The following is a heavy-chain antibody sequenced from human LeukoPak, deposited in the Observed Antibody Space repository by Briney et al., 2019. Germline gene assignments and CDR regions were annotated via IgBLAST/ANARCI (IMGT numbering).Heavy chain of an antibody. V-gene: IGHV3-9*01. D-gene: IGHD3-3*01. J-gene: IGHJ4*02. CDR3: AKGGYLEWLLHGYDY. Sequence: QTGGSLRLSCAASGFTFDDYAMHWVRQTPGKGLEWVSGTSWNSGSRGYADSVKGRFTISRDNAKNSLYLQMNSLRAEDTALYYCAKGGYLEWLLHGYDYWGQGTLVTVSS. CDR2: TSWNSGSR. CDR1: GFTFDDYA.